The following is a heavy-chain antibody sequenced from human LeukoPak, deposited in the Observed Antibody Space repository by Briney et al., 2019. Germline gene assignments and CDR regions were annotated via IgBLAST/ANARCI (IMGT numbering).Heavy chain of an antibody. J-gene: IGHJ5*02. Sequence: GGSLRLSCAASGFTFSSYGMHWVRQALGKGLEWVAVIWYDGSNKYYADSVKGRFTISRDNSKNTLYLQMNSLRAEDTAVYYCAREGGDIVVVPAAGWFDPWGQGTLVTVSS. D-gene: IGHD2-2*01. CDR1: GFTFSSYG. V-gene: IGHV3-33*01. CDR3: AREGGDIVVVPAAGWFDP. CDR2: IWYDGSNK.